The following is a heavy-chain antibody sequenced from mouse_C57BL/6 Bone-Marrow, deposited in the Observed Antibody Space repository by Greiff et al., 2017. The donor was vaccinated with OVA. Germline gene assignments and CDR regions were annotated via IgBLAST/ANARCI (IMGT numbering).Heavy chain of an antibody. J-gene: IGHJ3*01. CDR1: GFTFSSYG. CDR2: ISSGGSYT. CDR3: AKHPFAY. Sequence: EVKLMESGGDLVKPGGSLKLSCAASGFTFSSYGMSWVRQTPDKRLEWVATISSGGSYTYYPDSVKGRFTISRNNAKDTLYMQMSSLESEDKAMYYCAKHPFAYWGQGTLVTVSA. V-gene: IGHV5-6*01.